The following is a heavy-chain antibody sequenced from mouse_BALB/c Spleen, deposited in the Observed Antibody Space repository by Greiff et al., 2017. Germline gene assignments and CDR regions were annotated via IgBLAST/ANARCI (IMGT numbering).Heavy chain of an antibody. CDR2: IWSGGST. D-gene: IGHD1-1*01. CDR3: AREYYGYYYAMDY. CDR1: GFSLTSYC. J-gene: IGHJ4*01. Sequence: VQLQQSGPGLVQPSQSLSITCTVSGFSLTSYCVHWVRQSPGKGLEWLGVIWSGGSTDYNAAFISRLSISKDNSKSQVFFKMNSLQANDTAIYYCAREYYGYYYAMDYWGQGTSVTVSS. V-gene: IGHV2-2*02.